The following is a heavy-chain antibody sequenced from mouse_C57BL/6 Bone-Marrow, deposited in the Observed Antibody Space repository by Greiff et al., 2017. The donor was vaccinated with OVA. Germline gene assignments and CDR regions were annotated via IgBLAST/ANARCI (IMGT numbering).Heavy chain of an antibody. CDR2: IYPRSGNT. D-gene: IGHD1-1*01. CDR3: ARSSYYSYGAY. CDR1: GYTFTSYG. J-gene: IGHJ3*01. Sequence: VQLQQSGAELARPGASVKLSCKASGYTFTSYGISWVKQRTGQGLEWIGEIYPRSGNTYYNEKFKGKATLTADKSSSTEYMELRSLTSEDSAVYFCARSSYYSYGAYWGQGTLVTVSA. V-gene: IGHV1-81*01.